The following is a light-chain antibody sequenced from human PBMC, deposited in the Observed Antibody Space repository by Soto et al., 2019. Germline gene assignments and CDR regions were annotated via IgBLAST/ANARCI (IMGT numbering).Light chain of an antibody. CDR2: AAS. V-gene: IGKV3-15*01. Sequence: EIVMTQSPATLSVSTGERATLSCRASQSVSSNLAWLQQKPGQAPRLLIYAASTRATGIPARFSGSGFGTEFTLTISSLQSEDFAVYYCQQYDNWPPLTFGGGTKVDI. CDR1: QSVSSN. J-gene: IGKJ4*01. CDR3: QQYDNWPPLT.